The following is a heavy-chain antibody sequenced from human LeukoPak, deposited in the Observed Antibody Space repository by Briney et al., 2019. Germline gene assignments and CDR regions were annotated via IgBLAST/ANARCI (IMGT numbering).Heavy chain of an antibody. V-gene: IGHV4-39*01. J-gene: IGHJ4*02. CDR3: AGTACEWPFDY. Sequence: SETLSLTCTVSGGSISSSSCYWGGIRQPTGKGLEGIGSIYYSGSTYYNPSLKSRVTISVDTSKNQFSLKLSSVTAADTAVYYCAGTACEWPFDYWGQGTLVTVSS. D-gene: IGHD3-3*01. CDR2: IYYSGST. CDR1: GGSISSSSCY.